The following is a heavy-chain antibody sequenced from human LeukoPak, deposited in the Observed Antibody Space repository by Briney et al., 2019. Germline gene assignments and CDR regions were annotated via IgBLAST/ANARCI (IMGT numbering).Heavy chain of an antibody. D-gene: IGHD2-2*01. CDR2: INHSGST. CDR3: ARGGQRGYCSSTSCSRRYFDY. Sequence: KASETLSLTCAVYGGSFSGYYWSWIRQPPGKGLEWIGEINHSGSTNYNPSLKSRVTISVDTSKNQFSLKLSSVTAADTAVYYCARGGQRGYCSSTSCSRRYFDYWGQGTLVTVSS. V-gene: IGHV4-34*01. CDR1: GGSFSGYY. J-gene: IGHJ4*02.